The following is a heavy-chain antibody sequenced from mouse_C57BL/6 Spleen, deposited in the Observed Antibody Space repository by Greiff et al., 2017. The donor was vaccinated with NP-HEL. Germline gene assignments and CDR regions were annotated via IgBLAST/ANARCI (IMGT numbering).Heavy chain of an antibody. CDR2: IWGVGST. J-gene: IGHJ4*01. CDR1: GFSLTSYG. Sequence: VKLQESGPGLVAPSQSLSITCTVSGFSLTSYGVDWVRQSPGKGLEWLGVIWGVGSTNYNSALKSRLSISKDNSKSQVFLKMNSLQTDDTAMYYCARSYDGIYAMDYWGQGTSVTVSS. D-gene: IGHD2-3*01. V-gene: IGHV2-6*01. CDR3: ARSYDGIYAMDY.